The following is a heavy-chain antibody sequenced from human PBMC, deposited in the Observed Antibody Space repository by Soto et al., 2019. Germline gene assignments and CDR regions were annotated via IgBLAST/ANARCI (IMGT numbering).Heavy chain of an antibody. CDR3: ARVTLGGYDEPGALGYMDV. D-gene: IGHD5-12*01. V-gene: IGHV3-33*01. Sequence: GGSLRLSCAASGFTFSSYGMRWVRQAPGKGLEWVAVIWYDGSNKYYADSVKGRFTISRDNSKNTLYLQMNSLRAEDTAVYYCARVTLGGYDEPGALGYMDVWGKGTTVTVSS. CDR1: GFTFSSYG. J-gene: IGHJ6*03. CDR2: IWYDGSNK.